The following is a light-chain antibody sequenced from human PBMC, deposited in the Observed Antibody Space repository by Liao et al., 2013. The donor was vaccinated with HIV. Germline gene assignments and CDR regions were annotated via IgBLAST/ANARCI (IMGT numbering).Light chain of an antibody. CDR2: QSD. J-gene: IGLJ2*01. CDR1: DLESGY. V-gene: IGLV3-1*01. Sequence: SNDLTQPPTVSVSPGQTAIITCSGQDLESGYTSWFQQKPGQSPVLVMYQSDRRPSGIPERFSASYSGNTATLTISGAQALDEADYFCQTWHSTTVAFGGGPKLTVL. CDR3: QTWHSTTVA.